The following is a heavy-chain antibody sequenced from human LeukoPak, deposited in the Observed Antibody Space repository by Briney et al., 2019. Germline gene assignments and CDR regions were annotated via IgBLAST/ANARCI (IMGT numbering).Heavy chain of an antibody. CDR2: INPNSGGT. Sequence: ASVKVSCKASGYTFTGYYMHWVRQAPGQGLEWMGWINPNSGGTNYAQKFQGRVTMTTDTSISTAYMELSSLRSDDTAVFYCARDHPRIEAAGEAAFDIWGQGTMVTVSS. J-gene: IGHJ3*02. CDR1: GYTFTGYY. CDR3: ARDHPRIEAAGEAAFDI. V-gene: IGHV1-2*02. D-gene: IGHD6-13*01.